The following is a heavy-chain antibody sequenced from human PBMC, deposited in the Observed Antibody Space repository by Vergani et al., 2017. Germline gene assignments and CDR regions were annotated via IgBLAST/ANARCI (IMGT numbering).Heavy chain of an antibody. D-gene: IGHD3-22*01. V-gene: IGHV3-73*01. CDR3: TTTYYDGSGYYRAYFDY. CDR2: IRSKANSYAT. Sequence: EVQLVESGGGFVQPGGSLKLSCAASGFTFNGSAMHWVRQASGKGLEWVGRIRSKANSYATAYAASVKGRFTISRDDSKNMAYLQMSSLKSHDTAVYYCTTTYYDGSGYYRAYFDYWGLGALVTVSS. J-gene: IGHJ4*02. CDR1: GFTFNGSA.